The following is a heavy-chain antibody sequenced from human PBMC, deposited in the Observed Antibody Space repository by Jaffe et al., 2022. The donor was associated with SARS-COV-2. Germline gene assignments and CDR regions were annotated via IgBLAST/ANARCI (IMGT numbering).Heavy chain of an antibody. CDR1: GGSISSYY. V-gene: IGHV4-59*01. Sequence: QVQLQESGPGLVKPSETLSLTCTVSGGSISSYYWSWIRQPPGKGLEWIGYIYYSGSTNYNPSLKSRVTISVDTSKNQFSLKLSSVTAADTAVYYCARGTWIQLYAFDIWGQGTMVTVSS. CDR3: ARGTWIQLYAFDI. D-gene: IGHD5-18*01. CDR2: IYYSGST. J-gene: IGHJ3*02.